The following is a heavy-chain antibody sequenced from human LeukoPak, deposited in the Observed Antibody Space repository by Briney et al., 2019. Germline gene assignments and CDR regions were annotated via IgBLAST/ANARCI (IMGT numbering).Heavy chain of an antibody. Sequence: SETLSLTCTVSGGSISSYYWSWIRQPPGKGLEWIGYIYYSGSTYYNPSLKSRVTISVDTSKNQFSLKLSSVTAADTAVYYCASSPRDREYYYDSSGYYAFDYWGQGTLVTVSP. J-gene: IGHJ4*02. CDR3: ASSPRDREYYYDSSGYYAFDY. D-gene: IGHD3-22*01. V-gene: IGHV4-59*06. CDR1: GGSISSYY. CDR2: IYYSGST.